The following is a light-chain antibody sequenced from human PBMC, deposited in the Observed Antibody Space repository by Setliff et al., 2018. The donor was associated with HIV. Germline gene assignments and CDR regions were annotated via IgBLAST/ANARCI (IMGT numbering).Light chain of an antibody. J-gene: IGLJ1*01. CDR2: DVA. CDR3: CSYAGTDTYI. CDR1: TSDVAVYNY. Sequence: LTQPRSVSGSPGQSVTISCTGSTSDVAVYNYVSWYQQHPGTAPKLVIYDVAKRPSGVPDRFSGSKSGDTASLTISGLQSEDEADYYCCSYAGTDTYIFGTGTKVTVL. V-gene: IGLV2-11*01.